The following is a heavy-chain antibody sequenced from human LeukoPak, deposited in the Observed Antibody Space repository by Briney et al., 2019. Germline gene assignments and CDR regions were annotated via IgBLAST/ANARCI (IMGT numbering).Heavy chain of an antibody. CDR2: ISYDGSNK. Sequence: GGSLRLSCAASGFTFEDYGVSWVRQAPGKGLEWVAVISYDGSNKYYADSVKGRFTISRDNSKNTLYLQMNSLRAEDTAVYYCARSYDSSGYSYFDYWGQGTLVTVSS. J-gene: IGHJ4*02. D-gene: IGHD3-22*01. CDR3: ARSYDSSGYSYFDY. V-gene: IGHV3-30-3*01. CDR1: GFTFEDYG.